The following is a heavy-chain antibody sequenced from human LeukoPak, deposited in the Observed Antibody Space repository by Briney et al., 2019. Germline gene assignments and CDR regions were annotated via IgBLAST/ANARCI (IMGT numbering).Heavy chain of an antibody. J-gene: IGHJ5*02. CDR2: ISGSGGST. D-gene: IGHD5-18*01. Sequence: GSLRLSCAASGFTFSSYAMSWVRQAPGKGLEWVSVISGSGGSTYYADSVKGRFTISRDNSKNTLYLQMNSLRAEDTAIYYCAKWDTAMVTPGNWFDPWGQGTLVTVSS. V-gene: IGHV3-23*01. CDR3: AKWDTAMVTPGNWFDP. CDR1: GFTFSSYA.